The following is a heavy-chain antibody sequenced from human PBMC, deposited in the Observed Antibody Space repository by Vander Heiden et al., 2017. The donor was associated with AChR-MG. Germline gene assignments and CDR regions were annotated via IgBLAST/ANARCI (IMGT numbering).Heavy chain of an antibody. CDR3: ARGLYGDYEPIDY. Sequence: QVQLQQWGAGLLKPSETLSLTCAVYGGSFSGYYWSWIRQPPGKGLEWIGEINHSGSTNYNPALKSRVTISVDTSKNQFSLKLSSVTAADTAVYYCARGLYGDYEPIDYWGQGTLVTVS. D-gene: IGHD4-17*01. V-gene: IGHV4-34*01. J-gene: IGHJ4*02. CDR2: INHSGST. CDR1: GGSFSGYY.